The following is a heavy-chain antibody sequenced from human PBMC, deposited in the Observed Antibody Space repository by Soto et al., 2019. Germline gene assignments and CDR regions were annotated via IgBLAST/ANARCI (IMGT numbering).Heavy chain of an antibody. J-gene: IGHJ6*02. Sequence: QVQLVQSGAEVKKPGSSVKVSCKASGGTFSSYAISWVRQAPGQELEWMGGIIPIFGTANYAQKFQGRVTITADESTSPAYMELSSLTSEDTAVYYCARTGTTVTTYATNYYYGMDVWGQGTTVTVS. V-gene: IGHV1-69*01. D-gene: IGHD4-17*01. CDR3: ARTGTTVTTYATNYYYGMDV. CDR2: IIPIFGTA. CDR1: GGTFSSYA.